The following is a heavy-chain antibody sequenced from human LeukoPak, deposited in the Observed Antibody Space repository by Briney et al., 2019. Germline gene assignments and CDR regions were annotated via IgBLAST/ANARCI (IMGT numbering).Heavy chain of an antibody. CDR2: ISSGGGT. D-gene: IGHD5-24*01. J-gene: IGHJ4*02. CDR3: AREEMAVSGYFDY. V-gene: IGHV3-53*01. CDR1: AFTFSSSA. Sequence: GGSLRLSCATSAFTFSSSAMSWVRQAPGKGLEWVSLISSGGGTYYADSVKGRFTISRDNSKSMVYLQMNSLRADDTAVYYCAREEMAVSGYFDYWSQGILVTVPS.